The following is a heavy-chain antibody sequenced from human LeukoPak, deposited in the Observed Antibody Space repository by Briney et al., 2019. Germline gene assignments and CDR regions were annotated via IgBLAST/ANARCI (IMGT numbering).Heavy chain of an antibody. V-gene: IGHV4-39*02. Sequence: PSETLSLTCTVSGVSITMRSFYWGWIRQPPGKGLEWFGTIYHSGSPYYNPSLNSRVTISGDTSKNQFSLKLSSVTAADTAVYYCAKDYGDYSLAWGQGTLVTVSS. D-gene: IGHD4-17*01. CDR2: IYHSGSP. CDR1: GVSITMRSFY. J-gene: IGHJ5*02. CDR3: AKDYGDYSLA.